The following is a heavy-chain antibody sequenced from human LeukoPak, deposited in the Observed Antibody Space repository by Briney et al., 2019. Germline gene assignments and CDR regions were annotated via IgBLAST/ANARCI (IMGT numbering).Heavy chain of an antibody. D-gene: IGHD2-15*01. Sequence: GGSLRLSCAASGFTVSSNYMSWVRQAPGKGLEWVSVIYSGGSTYYADSVKGRFTISGDNSKNTLYLQMNSLRAEDTAVYYCAREGYCSGDSCYSYNWFDPWGQGTLVTVSS. V-gene: IGHV3-53*01. CDR3: AREGYCSGDSCYSYNWFDP. J-gene: IGHJ5*02. CDR1: GFTVSSNY. CDR2: IYSGGST.